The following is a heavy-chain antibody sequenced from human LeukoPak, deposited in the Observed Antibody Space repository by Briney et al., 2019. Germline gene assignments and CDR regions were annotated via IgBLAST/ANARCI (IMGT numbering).Heavy chain of an antibody. CDR3: ARWDRFEDY. CDR1: GGSFSGYY. Sequence: PSETLSLTCAVYGGSFSGYYWSWIHQPPGKGLEWIGEINHSGSTNYNPSLKSRVTISVDTSKNQFSLKLSSVTAADTAVYYCARWDRFEDYWGQGTLVTVSS. CDR2: INHSGST. J-gene: IGHJ4*02. V-gene: IGHV4-34*01. D-gene: IGHD1-14*01.